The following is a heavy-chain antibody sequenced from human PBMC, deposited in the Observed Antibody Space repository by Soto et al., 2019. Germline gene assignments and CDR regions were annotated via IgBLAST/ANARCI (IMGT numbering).Heavy chain of an antibody. CDR3: AKDGWGRPYQLTVYYYYYYMDV. V-gene: IGHV3-23*01. CDR2: ISGSGGST. J-gene: IGHJ6*03. D-gene: IGHD2-2*01. Sequence: GGSLRLSCAASGFTFSSYAMSWVRQAPGKGLEWVSAISGSGGSTYYADSVKGRFTISRDNSKNTLYLQMNSLRAEDTAVYYCAKDGWGRPYQLTVYYYYYYMDVWGKGTTVTVSS. CDR1: GFTFSSYA.